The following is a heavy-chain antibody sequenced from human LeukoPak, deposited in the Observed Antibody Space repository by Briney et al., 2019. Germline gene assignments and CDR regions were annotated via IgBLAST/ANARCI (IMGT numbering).Heavy chain of an antibody. CDR3: AKDIKTAVVPAAIWSGP. Sequence: PGGSLRLSCAASGFTFDDYAMHWVRQAPGKGLEWVSGISWNSGSIGYADSVKGRFTISRDNAKNYLYLQMNRLRAEDTALYYCAKDIKTAVVPAAIWSGPWGQGTLVTVSS. CDR2: ISWNSGSI. CDR1: GFTFDDYA. J-gene: IGHJ5*02. D-gene: IGHD2-2*01. V-gene: IGHV3-9*01.